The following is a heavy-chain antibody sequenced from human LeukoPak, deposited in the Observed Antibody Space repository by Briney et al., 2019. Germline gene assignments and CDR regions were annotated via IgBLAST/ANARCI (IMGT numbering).Heavy chain of an antibody. CDR3: AKEVTPGALLYGPFDY. V-gene: IGHV3-23*01. Sequence: PGGSPRLSCAASEFILSSYGMSWVRPAPGKGLEWVSAISASGGGTYCADSVKGRFTISRDNSRNTLHLEMNSLRAEDTAIYYCAKEVTPGALLYGPFDYWGQGTLVTVSS. J-gene: IGHJ4*02. D-gene: IGHD4-23*01. CDR2: ISASGGGT. CDR1: EFILSSYG.